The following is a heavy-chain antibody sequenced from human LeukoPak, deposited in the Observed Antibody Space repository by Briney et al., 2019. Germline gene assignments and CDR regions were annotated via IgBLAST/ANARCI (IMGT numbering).Heavy chain of an antibody. CDR2: NNPNSGGT. CDR3: ARGPYYYDSSGTYYFDY. D-gene: IGHD3-22*01. V-gene: IGHV1-2*06. CDR1: GYTFTGYY. J-gene: IGHJ4*02. Sequence: VASVKVSCKASGYTFTGYYMHWVRQAPGQGLEWMGRNNPNSGGTNYAQKFQGRVTMTRDTSISTAYMELSRLRSDDTAVYYCARGPYYYDSSGTYYFDYWGQGTLVTVSS.